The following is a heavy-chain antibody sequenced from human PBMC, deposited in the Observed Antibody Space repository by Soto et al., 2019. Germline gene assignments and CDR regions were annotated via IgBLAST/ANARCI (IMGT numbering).Heavy chain of an antibody. Sequence: EVQLLESGGGLVQPGGSLRLSCVVSGFTFGSYAMRWVRQAPEKGPEWVAILGGNGFTTYYADSVKGRFTIFVDKSKSTLFLQMNSLRADDTGVYYCAKALRPSLNFFYYMDVWGRGTAVNVSS. J-gene: IGHJ6*03. D-gene: IGHD2-2*01. CDR2: LGGNGFTT. V-gene: IGHV3-23*01. CDR1: GFTFGSYA. CDR3: AKALRPSLNFFYYMDV.